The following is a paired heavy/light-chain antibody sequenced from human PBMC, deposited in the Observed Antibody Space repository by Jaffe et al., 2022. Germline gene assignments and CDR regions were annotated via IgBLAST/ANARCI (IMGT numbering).Light chain of an antibody. CDR1: QSISGW. CDR3: QQYSSYSLLT. CDR2: QAS. V-gene: IGKV1-5*03. J-gene: IGKJ4*01. Sequence: DIQLTQSPSSLSASVGDRVTITCRASQSISGWLAWYQQIPGKAPKLLIYQASSLESGVPPRFSGSGSGTEFTLTISSLRPQDVGVYYCQQYSSYSLLTFGGGTKVEIK.
Heavy chain of an antibody. J-gene: IGHJ4*02. V-gene: IGHV4-39*01. Sequence: QLQLQESGPALVEPSETLSLTCSVSGGSVTSKSYYWGWIRQSPGKGLEWIGTICYNENNYYNPSLKTRVTISVDTSKNQFSLNLRFVTAADTAIYYCARANSGDSGGYFDYWGQGTLVTVS. D-gene: IGHD4-17*01. CDR2: ICYNENN. CDR1: GGSVTSKSYY. CDR3: ARANSGDSGGYFDY.